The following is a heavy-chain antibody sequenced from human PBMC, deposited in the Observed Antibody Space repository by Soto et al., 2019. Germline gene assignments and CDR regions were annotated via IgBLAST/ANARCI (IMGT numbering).Heavy chain of an antibody. J-gene: IGHJ4*02. CDR2: IFHSGTT. CDR3: DREPYLPKARNDL. V-gene: IGHV4-30-4*01. CDR1: GDSISSADYF. Sequence: PXATLSLTCSVSGDSISSADYFWTWIRQSPGKGLEWMGYIFHSGTTYYNPSLKGRLLISIENSKNQFSLRLTSVTAADSAVYFCDREPYLPKARNDLWGPRTLVTVPS.